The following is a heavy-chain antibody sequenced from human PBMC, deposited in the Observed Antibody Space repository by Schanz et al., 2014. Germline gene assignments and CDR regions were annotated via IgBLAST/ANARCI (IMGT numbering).Heavy chain of an antibody. D-gene: IGHD5-18*01. CDR1: GFTFSNYS. J-gene: IGHJ4*02. V-gene: IGHV3-23*04. CDR2: IGGSGDST. Sequence: EVQLVESGGGLVKPGGSLRLSCAASGFTFSNYSMNWVRQAPGKGLEWVSGIGGSGDSTHYADSVKGRFIISRDNSKNAVYLQMNSLRAEDTAVYYCAKYGGGYSYGFVEYWGQGSLVTVSS. CDR3: AKYGGGYSYGFVEY.